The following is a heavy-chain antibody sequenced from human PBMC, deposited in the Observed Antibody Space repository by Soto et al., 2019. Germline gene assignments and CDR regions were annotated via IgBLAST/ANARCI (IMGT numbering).Heavy chain of an antibody. CDR3: AREGDTHAFRGFDL. CDR2: IRDGDAKT. CDR1: GFSLSHYV. D-gene: IGHD3-10*01. Sequence: HLGGSLRLSCAVSGFSLSHYVFHWVRQAPGKGLEWVAVIRDGDAKTNYATSVRGRFTVSRDMSKSSIFLQMNTLRVDDSAIYFCAREGDTHAFRGFDLWGQGTLVTVSS. J-gene: IGHJ5*02. V-gene: IGHV3-30*14.